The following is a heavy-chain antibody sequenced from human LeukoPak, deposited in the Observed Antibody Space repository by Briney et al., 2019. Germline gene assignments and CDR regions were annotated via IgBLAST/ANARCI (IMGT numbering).Heavy chain of an antibody. CDR1: GGPISNSNW. CDR3: ARDLYGSGTRFDY. D-gene: IGHD3-10*01. J-gene: IGHJ4*02. CDR2: VFHSGST. V-gene: IGHV4-4*02. Sequence: SETLSLTCAASGGPISNSNWWSWVRQPPGKGLEWIGEVFHSGSTNYNPSLKSRVTVSVDKSKNQFSLKLNSVTAADTAVYYCARDLYGSGTRFDYWGQGTLVTVSS.